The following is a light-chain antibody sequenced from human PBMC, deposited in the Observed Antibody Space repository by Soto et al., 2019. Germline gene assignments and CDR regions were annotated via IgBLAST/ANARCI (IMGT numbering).Light chain of an antibody. CDR3: AAWDDSLNGPE. Sequence: QSVLTQPPSVSGTPGQRVTISCSGSSSNIGSNSVNWYQQIPGTAPKLLIFSSDQRPSGVPDRFSGSKSGTSASLAISGLQSEDEADYYCAAWDDSLNGPEFGGGTKLTVL. CDR2: SSD. CDR1: SSNIGSNS. V-gene: IGLV1-44*01. J-gene: IGLJ3*02.